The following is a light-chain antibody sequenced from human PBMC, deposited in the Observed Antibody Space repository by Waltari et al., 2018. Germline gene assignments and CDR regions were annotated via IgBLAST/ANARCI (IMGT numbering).Light chain of an antibody. V-gene: IGKV1-5*03. Sequence: DIQMTQSPSTLSASVGDRVTISCRASQSINGWLAWYQQIPGMAPKLLICKASSLQSGVPSRFSGSGSGTEFTLTISSLQPDDFASYYCQQYSTYPWTIGQGTKVEIK. CDR2: KAS. J-gene: IGKJ1*01. CDR1: QSINGW. CDR3: QQYSTYPWT.